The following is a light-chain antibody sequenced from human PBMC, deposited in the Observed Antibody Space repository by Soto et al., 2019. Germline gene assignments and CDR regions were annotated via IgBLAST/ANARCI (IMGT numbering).Light chain of an antibody. CDR2: KDT. CDR1: ALPKRC. V-gene: IGLV3-25*03. CDR3: QSADSSNTYV. J-gene: IGLJ1*01. Sequence: SYELTQPPSVSVSPGQTARITCSGDALPKRCAYWYHQKPGQAPVLVICKDTERPSGIPERFSGSSSGTPVTLIIGGVQAEDEADYSCQSADSSNTYVFEPGTKVTVL.